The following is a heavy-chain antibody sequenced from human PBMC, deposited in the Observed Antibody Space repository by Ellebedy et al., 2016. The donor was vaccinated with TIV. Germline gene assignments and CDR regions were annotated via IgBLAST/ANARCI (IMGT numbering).Heavy chain of an antibody. J-gene: IGHJ4*01. CDR3: ARRYSYCSSESCPRYYFDF. Sequence: SETLSLTCTVSGDSMSSYYWSWLRQPPGKGLEWIGHIHNSGSTNYNPSLKNRVTISADTSKKQFSLKLSSVTVGDTAMYYCARRYSYCSSESCPRYYFDFWGHGTLVTVSS. V-gene: IGHV4-59*08. D-gene: IGHD2-15*01. CDR2: IHNSGST. CDR1: GDSMSSYY.